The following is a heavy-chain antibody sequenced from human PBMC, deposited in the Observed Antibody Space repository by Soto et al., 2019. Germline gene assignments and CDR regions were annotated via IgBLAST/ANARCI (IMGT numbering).Heavy chain of an antibody. V-gene: IGHV3-30-3*01. CDR1: GFTYSSSA. CDR3: AGGGGGGSGSDYGEFDY. Sequence: QVQLVESGGGVVQPGRSLRLSCAASGFTYSSSAMHWVRQAPGKGLEWVAVISDDGSNKYYADSVKGRFTTSRDNSNNPVYRQLNSLSAGDTAGYYCAGGGGGGSGSDYGEFDYWGQGTLVTVSS. CDR2: ISDDGSNK. D-gene: IGHD3-10*01. J-gene: IGHJ4*02.